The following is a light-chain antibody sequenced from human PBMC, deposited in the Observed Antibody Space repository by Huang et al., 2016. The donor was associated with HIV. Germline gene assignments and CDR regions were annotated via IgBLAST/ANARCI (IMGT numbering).Light chain of an antibody. CDR1: QNITKS. J-gene: IGKJ1*01. V-gene: IGKV1-39*01. Sequence: DIQMTQSPPSLSASVGDRVTFTCRANQNITKSLNWYQQKPGKAPKLMIYTASTLESGVPSRFSGSGSGSRFTLNIRNLRPEDFATYYCQQSFSVPRTFG. CDR3: QQSFSVPRT. CDR2: TAS.